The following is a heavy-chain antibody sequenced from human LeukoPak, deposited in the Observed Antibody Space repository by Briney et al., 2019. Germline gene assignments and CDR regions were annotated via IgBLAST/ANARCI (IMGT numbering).Heavy chain of an antibody. CDR3: SQSNWNYFDY. CDR2: IYYSGST. Sequence: PSETLSLTCTVSGGSISSSSYYWGWLRQPPGKGLEWIGTIYYSGSTYYNPSLKSRVTISVDTSKNQFSLKPSSVTAADTAVYYCSQSNWNYFDYWGQGTLVTVPS. D-gene: IGHD1-20*01. CDR1: GGSISSSSYY. J-gene: IGHJ4*02. V-gene: IGHV4-39*07.